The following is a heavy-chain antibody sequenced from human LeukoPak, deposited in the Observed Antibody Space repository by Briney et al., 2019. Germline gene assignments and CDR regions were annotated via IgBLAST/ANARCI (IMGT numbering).Heavy chain of an antibody. CDR3: AREKGSSGWYGYYYYGMDV. J-gene: IGHJ6*02. CDR1: GFTFSSYE. Sequence: GGSLRLSCAASGFTFSSYEMNWVRQAPGKGLEWVSYISSSGSTIYYADSVKGRFTISRDNAKNSLCLQMNSLRAEDTAVYYYAREKGSSGWYGYYYYGMDVWGQGTTVTVSS. V-gene: IGHV3-48*03. D-gene: IGHD6-19*01. CDR2: ISSSGSTI.